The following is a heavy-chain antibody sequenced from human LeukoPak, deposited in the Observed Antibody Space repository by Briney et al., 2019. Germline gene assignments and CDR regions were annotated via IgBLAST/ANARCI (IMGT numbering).Heavy chain of an antibody. V-gene: IGHV3-23*01. CDR1: GFTFSSYA. D-gene: IGHD6-19*01. CDR2: ISSSGGST. CDR3: AKPGAISVAGDFQH. J-gene: IGHJ1*01. Sequence: GGSLRLSYAASGFTFSSYAMSWVRQAPGKGLEWVSAISSSGGSTYYADSVKGRFTISRDNSKNTLYLQMNSLRAEDTAVYYCAKPGAISVAGDFQHWGQGTLVTVSS.